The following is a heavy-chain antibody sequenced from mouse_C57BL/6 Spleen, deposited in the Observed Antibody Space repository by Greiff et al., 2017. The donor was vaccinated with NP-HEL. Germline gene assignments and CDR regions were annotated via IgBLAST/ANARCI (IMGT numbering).Heavy chain of an antibody. V-gene: IGHV1-82*01. CDR1: GYAFSSSW. J-gene: IGHJ4*01. CDR2: IYPGDGDT. Sequence: VKLMESGPELVKPGASVKISCKASGYAFSSSWMNWVKQRPGKGLEWIGRIYPGDGDTNYNGKIKGKATLTEDKSSITAYMQLSSLTSEDSAVYFCAPYYDYGAMDYWGQGTSVTVSS. D-gene: IGHD2-4*01. CDR3: APYYDYGAMDY.